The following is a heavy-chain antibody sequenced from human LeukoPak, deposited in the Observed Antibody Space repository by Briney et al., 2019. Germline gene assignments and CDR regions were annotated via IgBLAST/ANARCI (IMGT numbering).Heavy chain of an antibody. J-gene: IGHJ3*02. D-gene: IGHD2-15*01. CDR3: ARDLSYCSGGSCDAFDI. CDR2: INPNSGGT. CDR1: GYTFTSYG. Sequence: ASVKVSCKASGYTFTSYGISWVRQAPGQGLEWMGRINPNSGGTNYAQKFQGRVTMTRDTSISTAYMELSRLRSDDTAVYYCARDLSYCSGGSCDAFDIWGQGTMVTVSS. V-gene: IGHV1-2*06.